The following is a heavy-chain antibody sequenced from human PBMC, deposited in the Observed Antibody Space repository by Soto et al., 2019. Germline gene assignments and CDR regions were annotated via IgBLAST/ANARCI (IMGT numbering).Heavy chain of an antibody. CDR2: IYSGGST. D-gene: IGHD6-6*01. V-gene: IGHV3-66*01. CDR1: GFTFSSNY. Sequence: GGSLRLSCAASGFTFSSNYISWVRQAPGKGLEWVSVIYSGGSTYYADSVKGRFTISRDNSKNTLYLQMNSLRAEDTAVYYCAREYSSSSGIYYYYYMDVWGKGTTVTVSS. J-gene: IGHJ6*03. CDR3: AREYSSSSGIYYYYYMDV.